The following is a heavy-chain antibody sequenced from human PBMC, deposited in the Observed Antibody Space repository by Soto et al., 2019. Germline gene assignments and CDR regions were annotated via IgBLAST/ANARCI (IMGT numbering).Heavy chain of an antibody. D-gene: IGHD3-3*01. Sequence: SVKVSCKASGGTLSSFINYPINWVRQAPGQGLEWMGGIVPNVGTVNYAQKFQGRVTITADKSTGTAYMELSSLRSEDTALYYCARRDTSGFLRFFDNWGQGTLVTVSS. CDR3: ARRDTSGFLRFFDN. J-gene: IGHJ4*02. CDR1: GGTLSSFINYP. V-gene: IGHV1-69*06. CDR2: IVPNVGTV.